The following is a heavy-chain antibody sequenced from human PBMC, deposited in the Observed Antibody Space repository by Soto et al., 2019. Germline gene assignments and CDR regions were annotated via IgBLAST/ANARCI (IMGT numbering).Heavy chain of an antibody. D-gene: IGHD2-15*01. Sequence: QVHLVQSGAEVKKPGSSVKVSCKDSGGSLDNYAITWVRQAPGQGLEWMGWIIPLFGTTNYAQKFQGRVPITAVESTSTAYMELGSLRSEDTAVYYCARDMSGSAGGRTWGQGTLVTVSS. V-gene: IGHV1-69*01. CDR1: GGSLDNYA. CDR2: IIPLFGTT. J-gene: IGHJ4*02. CDR3: ARDMSGSAGGRT.